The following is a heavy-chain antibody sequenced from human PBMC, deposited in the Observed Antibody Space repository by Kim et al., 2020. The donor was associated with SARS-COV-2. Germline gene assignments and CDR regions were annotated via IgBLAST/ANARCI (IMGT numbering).Heavy chain of an antibody. J-gene: IGHJ4*02. CDR1: GGSFSGYY. Sequence: SETLSLTCAVYGGSFSGYYWSWIRQPPGKGLEWIGEINHSGSTNYNPSLKSRVTISVDTSKNQFSLKLSSVTAADTAVYYCARGRILRRYFDYWGQGTLVTVSS. CDR2: INHSGST. CDR3: ARGRILRRYFDY. D-gene: IGHD2-8*01. V-gene: IGHV4-34*01.